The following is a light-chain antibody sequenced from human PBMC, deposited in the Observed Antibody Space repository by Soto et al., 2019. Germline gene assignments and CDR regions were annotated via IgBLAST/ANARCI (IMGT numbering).Light chain of an antibody. CDR3: QQRSNWPWT. CDR1: QSVSSSY. CDR2: GAS. V-gene: IGKV3D-20*02. Sequence: EIVLTQSPGTLSLSPGERATLSCRASQSVSSSYLAWYQQKPGQAPRLLIYGASNRATGIPARSSGSGSGTDFTLTISSLEPEDFAVYYCQQRSNWPWTFGQGTKV. J-gene: IGKJ1*01.